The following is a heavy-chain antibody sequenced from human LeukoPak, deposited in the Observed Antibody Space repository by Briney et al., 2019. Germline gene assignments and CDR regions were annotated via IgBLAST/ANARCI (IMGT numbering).Heavy chain of an antibody. J-gene: IGHJ5*01. V-gene: IGHV3-21*01. CDR2: ISSTSAYI. CDR1: GFTFSSYA. CDR3: ARVAVSGPTGWFDS. D-gene: IGHD2-8*02. Sequence: GRSLRLSCAASGFTFSSYAMHWVRQAPGKGLEWVSSISSTSAYIYYADSVKGRFTISGDNVDDVVYLQMNSLGAEDTAVYYCARVAVSGPTGWFDSWGQGTLVIVSS.